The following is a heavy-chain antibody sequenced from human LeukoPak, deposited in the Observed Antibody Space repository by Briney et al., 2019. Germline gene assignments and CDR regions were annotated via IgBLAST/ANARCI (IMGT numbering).Heavy chain of an antibody. V-gene: IGHV3-7*01. CDR3: ARVGAWELQRVFEY. J-gene: IGHJ4*02. CDR1: GFSFSDYW. D-gene: IGHD1-26*01. CDR2: IKQDGSDK. Sequence: GGSLRLSCAASGFSFSDYWMTWVRQVPGRGLEWVANIKQDGSDKYYVDPVEGRFTISRDNARKSLYLEMSNLRGEDTAIYYCARVGAWELQRVFEYWGQGTLVTVSS.